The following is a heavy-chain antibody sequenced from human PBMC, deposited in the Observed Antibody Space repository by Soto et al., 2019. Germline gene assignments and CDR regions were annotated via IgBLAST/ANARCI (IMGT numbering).Heavy chain of an antibody. CDR1: GYTLTELS. V-gene: IGHV1-24*01. CDR3: ASCIVVVPAAIPPEDYYYYGMDV. D-gene: IGHD2-2*01. CDR2: IDPKDGKT. J-gene: IGHJ6*02. Sequence: ASVKVSCKVSGYTLTELSMHWVRQAPGKGLEWMGIIDPKDGKTSYAQKFQGRVTMTRDTSTSTVYMELSSLRSEDTAVYYCASCIVVVPAAIPPEDYYYYGMDVWGQGTTVTAP.